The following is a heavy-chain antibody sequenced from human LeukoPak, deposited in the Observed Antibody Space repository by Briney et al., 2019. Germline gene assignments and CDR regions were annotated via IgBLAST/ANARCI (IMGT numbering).Heavy chain of an antibody. CDR1: GFELIHNG. Sequence: ASVKVSCKASGFELIHNGISWVRQAPGQGLEWMGWISFYKGDTLYAQKFQERLTLTTDTSTGTAYMELRSLRSDDTALYYSASVTYSFGSGPQDEFDYWGQGSLVTVSS. V-gene: IGHV1-18*01. CDR2: ISFYKGDT. J-gene: IGHJ4*02. D-gene: IGHD3-10*01. CDR3: ASVTYSFGSGPQDEFDY.